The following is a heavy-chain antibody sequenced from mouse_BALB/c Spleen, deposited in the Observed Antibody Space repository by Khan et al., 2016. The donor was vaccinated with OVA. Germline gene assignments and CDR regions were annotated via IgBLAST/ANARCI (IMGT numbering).Heavy chain of an antibody. CDR2: ISSGGHYT. D-gene: IGHD1-1*01. CDR3: ARLAYYYNSEGFAY. J-gene: IGHJ3*01. CDR1: GFTFSTYG. Sequence: EGQGVESGGDLVKPGGSRKLSCAASGFTFSTYGMSWVRQTPDMRLEWVATISSGGHYTYYPDSVKGRFTISRDNAKSTLYLQMSSLKSEDTAIYYCARLAYYYNSEGFAYWGQGTLVTVSA. V-gene: IGHV5-6*01.